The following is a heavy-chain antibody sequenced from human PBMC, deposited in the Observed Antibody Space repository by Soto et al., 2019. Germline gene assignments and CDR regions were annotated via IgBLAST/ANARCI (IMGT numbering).Heavy chain of an antibody. CDR2: ISYDGSNK. Sequence: RRLSCAASGFTFSSYGMHLVRQAPFKGLEWVAVISYDGSNKYYADSVKGRFTISRDNSKNTLYLQMNSLRAEDTAVYYCASDSSGYLTLYYYYGMDVWGQGTTVTVSS. CDR1: GFTFSSYG. V-gene: IGHV3-30*03. CDR3: ASDSSGYLTLYYYYGMDV. J-gene: IGHJ6*02. D-gene: IGHD3-22*01.